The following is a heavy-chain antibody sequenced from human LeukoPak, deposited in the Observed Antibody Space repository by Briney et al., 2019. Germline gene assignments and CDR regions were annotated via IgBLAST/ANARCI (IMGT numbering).Heavy chain of an antibody. V-gene: IGHV3-11*04. Sequence: GGSLRLSCAASGFTFSDYYMNWIRQAPGKGLEWVSYLSSSGSTIYYADSVKGRFTISRDNAKNSLYLQVNSLGAEDTAVYYCAASGYSYGYPYSYSYMDVWGKGTTVTVSS. J-gene: IGHJ6*03. CDR2: LSSSGSTI. CDR1: GFTFSDYY. D-gene: IGHD5-18*01. CDR3: AASGYSYGYPYSYSYMDV.